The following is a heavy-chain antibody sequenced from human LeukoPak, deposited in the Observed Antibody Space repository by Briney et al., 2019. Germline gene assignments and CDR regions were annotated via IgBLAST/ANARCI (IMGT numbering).Heavy chain of an antibody. Sequence: ASETLSLTCTVSGDSISSYYWSWIRQPPGKGLEWIGYIYYSGSTNYNPSLKSRVTMSVDTSKNQFSLKLSSVTAADTAVYYCARDRGYSSSWYYFDYWGQGTLVTVSS. J-gene: IGHJ4*02. CDR3: ARDRGYSSSWYYFDY. CDR1: GDSISSYY. CDR2: IYYSGST. V-gene: IGHV4-59*12. D-gene: IGHD6-13*01.